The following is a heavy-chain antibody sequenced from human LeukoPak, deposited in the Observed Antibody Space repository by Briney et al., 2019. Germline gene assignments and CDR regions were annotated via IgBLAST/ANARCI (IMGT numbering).Heavy chain of an antibody. D-gene: IGHD3-3*01. CDR2: LYTGRST. Sequence: PSETLSLTCTVSGGSISNYYWSWIRQPAGKGLEWIGRLYTGRSTDYNPSLKSRVTMSVDTSNKQFSLKLTSVTAADTAIYYCARESRVLIGDGYYLDSWGPGTLVTVSS. J-gene: IGHJ4*02. CDR1: GGSISNYY. CDR3: ARESRVLIGDGYYLDS. V-gene: IGHV4-4*07.